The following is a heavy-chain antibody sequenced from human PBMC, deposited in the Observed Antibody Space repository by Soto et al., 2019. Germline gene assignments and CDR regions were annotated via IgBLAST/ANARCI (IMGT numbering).Heavy chain of an antibody. V-gene: IGHV4-34*01. CDR2: INHSGST. CDR3: ARGLDCGGDCYSNWFDP. Sequence: QVQLQQWGAGLLKPSETLSLTCAVYGGSFSGYYWSWIRQPPGKGLEWIGEINHSGSTNYNPSLKSRVTTSLXXSXNXXSLKMSSVTAADTAVYYCARGLDCGGDCYSNWFDPWGQGTLVTVSS. CDR1: GGSFSGYY. J-gene: IGHJ5*02. D-gene: IGHD2-21*02.